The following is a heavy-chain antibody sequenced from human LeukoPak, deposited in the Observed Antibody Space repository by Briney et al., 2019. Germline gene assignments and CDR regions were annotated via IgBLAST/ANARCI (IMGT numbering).Heavy chain of an antibody. V-gene: IGHV1-69*06. CDR3: ARDGAGGNWFWFDP. J-gene: IGHJ5*02. D-gene: IGHD4-23*01. CDR1: GGTFSSYA. Sequence: SVKVSCKASGGTFSSYAISWVRQASEQGLEWMGGIIPIFGTANYAQKFQGRVTITADKSTSTAYMELSSLRSEDTAVYYCARDGAGGNWFWFDPWGQGTLVTVSS. CDR2: IIPIFGTA.